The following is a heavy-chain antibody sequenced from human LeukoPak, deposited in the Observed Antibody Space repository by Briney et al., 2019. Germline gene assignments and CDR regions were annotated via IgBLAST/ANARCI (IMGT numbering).Heavy chain of an antibody. D-gene: IGHD4-17*01. V-gene: IGHV3-7*01. CDR2: IKEDGSRR. Sequence: PGGSLRLSCAASGFSLSGYWMSWVRQAPGKGPEWVANIKEDGSRRYYSESVRGRFTISRDNAKNSLYLQMNSLRDEDTAVYYCAGLTTVNAILFNWGQGTLVTVSS. J-gene: IGHJ4*02. CDR1: GFSLSGYW. CDR3: AGLTTVNAILFN.